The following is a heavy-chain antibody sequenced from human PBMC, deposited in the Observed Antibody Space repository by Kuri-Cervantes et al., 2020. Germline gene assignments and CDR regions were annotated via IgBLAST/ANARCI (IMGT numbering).Heavy chain of an antibody. CDR1: GFTFSSYA. CDR3: AKDSLDYDILTGFGIWFDP. V-gene: IGHV3-23*01. Sequence: GESLKISCAASGFTFSSYAMSWVRQAPGKGLEWVSAISGSGGSTYYADSVKGRFTISRDNSKNTLYLQMNGLRAEDTAVYYCAKDSLDYDILTGFGIWFDPWGQGTLVTVSS. D-gene: IGHD3-9*01. CDR2: ISGSGGST. J-gene: IGHJ5*02.